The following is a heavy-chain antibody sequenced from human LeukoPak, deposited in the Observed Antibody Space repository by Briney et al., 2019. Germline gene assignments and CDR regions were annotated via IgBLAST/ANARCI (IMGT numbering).Heavy chain of an antibody. J-gene: IGHJ6*02. CDR1: GFTCSSYG. V-gene: IGHV3-30*18. CDR2: ISYDGSNK. CDR3: AKVPAPAATYYYGMDV. Sequence: GRSLRLSCAASGFTCSSYGMHWVRQAPGKGLEWVAVISYDGSNKYYADSVKGRFTISRDNSKNTLYLQMNSLRAEDTAVYYCAKVPAPAATYYYGMDVWGQGTTVTVSS. D-gene: IGHD2-2*01.